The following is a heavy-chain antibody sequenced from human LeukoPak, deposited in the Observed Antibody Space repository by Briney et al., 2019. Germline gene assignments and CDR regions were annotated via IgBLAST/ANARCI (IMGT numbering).Heavy chain of an antibody. CDR3: ARPAPTGVDAFDI. Sequence: ASVKVSCKASGYTFTTYYMHWVRQAPGQGLEWMGIINPGGGSTSYAQRLKGRVTMTSDTSTSTVYMELSSLRSEDTVVYYCARPAPTGVDAFDIWGQGTLVTVSS. CDR2: INPGGGST. D-gene: IGHD3-10*01. CDR1: GYTFTTYY. J-gene: IGHJ3*02. V-gene: IGHV1-46*01.